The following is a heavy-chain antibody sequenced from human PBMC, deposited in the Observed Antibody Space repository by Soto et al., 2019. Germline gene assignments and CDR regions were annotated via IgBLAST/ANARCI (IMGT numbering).Heavy chain of an antibody. Sequence: QVQLVQSGAEVKKPGASVKVSCKASGYTFTTYGISWVRQAPGQGLEWMGDISTYSGNTNYAQKFQDRVNMTADTSTSTAYMELRSLRSDDTAVYYCARNSLGVWGRGTLVTVSS. CDR3: ARNSLGV. CDR2: ISTYSGNT. V-gene: IGHV1-18*01. D-gene: IGHD1-26*01. J-gene: IGHJ4*02. CDR1: GYTFTTYG.